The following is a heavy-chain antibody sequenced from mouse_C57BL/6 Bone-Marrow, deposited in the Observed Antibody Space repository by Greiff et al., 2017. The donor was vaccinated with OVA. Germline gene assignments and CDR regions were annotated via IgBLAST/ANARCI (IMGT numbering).Heavy chain of an antibody. CDR3: ARSLRLPPGSWFAY. D-gene: IGHD2-4*01. J-gene: IGHJ3*01. V-gene: IGHV1-77*01. CDR1: GYTFTDYY. Sequence: QVQLQQSGAELVKPGASVKISCKASGYTFTDYYINWVKQRPGQGLEWIGKIGPGSGSTYYNEKFKGKATLTADKSSSTAYMQLSSLTFEDSAVYFCARSLRLPPGSWFAYWGQGTLVTVSA. CDR2: IGPGSGST.